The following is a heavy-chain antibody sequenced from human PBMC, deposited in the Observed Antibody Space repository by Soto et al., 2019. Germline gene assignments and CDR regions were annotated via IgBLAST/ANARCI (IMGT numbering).Heavy chain of an antibody. CDR3: AKDDRDFWSGYYRHYFDY. J-gene: IGHJ4*02. Sequence: QTVGSLRLSCASSVFTFSNFAMTCVRHAPGKWLEWVSTISGSGVRTYHADSVKGRFTISRDNSKNTLYLQMNSLRAEDTALYYCAKDDRDFWSGYYRHYFDYWGQGALVTVSS. D-gene: IGHD3-3*01. CDR2: ISGSGVRT. V-gene: IGHV3-23*01. CDR1: VFTFSNFA.